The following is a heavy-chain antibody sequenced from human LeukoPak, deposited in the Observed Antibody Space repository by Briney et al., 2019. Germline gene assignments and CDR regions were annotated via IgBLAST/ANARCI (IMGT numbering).Heavy chain of an antibody. D-gene: IGHD3-22*01. Sequence: SGTLSLTCTVSGGSISSYYWSWIRQPPGKGLEWIGYIYYSGSTNYNPSLKSRVTISVDTSKNQFSLKLSSVTAADTAVYYCARLSSSGYCLDYWGQGTLVTVSS. V-gene: IGHV4-59*08. CDR1: GGSISSYY. J-gene: IGHJ4*02. CDR3: ARLSSSGYCLDY. CDR2: IYYSGST.